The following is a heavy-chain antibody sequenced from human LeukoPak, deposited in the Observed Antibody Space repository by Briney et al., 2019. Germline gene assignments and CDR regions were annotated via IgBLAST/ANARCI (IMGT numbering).Heavy chain of an antibody. V-gene: IGHV1-2*02. CDR2: INPNSGGT. CDR1: GYTFTGYY. Sequence: ASVKVSCKASGYTFTGYYMHWVRQAPGQGLEWMGWINPNSGGTNYAQKFQGRVTMTRDTSISTAYMELSRLRSDDTAVYYCARVGEGVVVPAAIPWGQGTLVTVSS. D-gene: IGHD2-2*01. CDR3: ARVGEGVVVPAAIP. J-gene: IGHJ5*02.